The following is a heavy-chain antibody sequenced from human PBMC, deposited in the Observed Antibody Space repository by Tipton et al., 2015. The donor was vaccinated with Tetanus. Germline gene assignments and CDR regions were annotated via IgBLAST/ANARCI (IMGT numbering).Heavy chain of an antibody. CDR1: GDSLSRGGYF. Sequence: TLSLTCTVSGDSLSRGGYFWNWIRPRPGEGPEWIGYIYQTGSTYFNPSLRSRLTMSFKMSKNQFSLKLTSVTAADTAVYYCARGTGDYWGQGTLVTVSS. D-gene: IGHD1-14*01. CDR2: IYQTGST. J-gene: IGHJ4*02. CDR3: ARGTGDY. V-gene: IGHV4-31*03.